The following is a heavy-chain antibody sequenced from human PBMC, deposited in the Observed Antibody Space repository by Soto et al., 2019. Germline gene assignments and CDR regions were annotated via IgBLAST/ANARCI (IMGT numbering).Heavy chain of an antibody. CDR3: ARGPPHHY. J-gene: IGHJ4*02. CDR1: GGSISSGGYS. CDR2: IYHSGNT. V-gene: IGHV4-30-2*01. Sequence: QLQLQESGSGLVKPSQTLSLTCAVSGGSISSGGYSWSWIRQPPGKGLEWIGYIYHSGNTYYNTSLKSRVTISVDWSKNQFSLTLSSVTAADTAVYYCARGPPHHYWGQGTLVTVSS.